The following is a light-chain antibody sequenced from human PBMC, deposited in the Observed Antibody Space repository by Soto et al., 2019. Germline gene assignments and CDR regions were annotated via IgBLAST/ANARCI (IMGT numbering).Light chain of an antibody. V-gene: IGKV1-5*01. Sequence: DIQMTQSPSAMSASVGDTVSITCRASQGISSYLNWYQQKPGTAPKVLIYDASSLESGVPSRFSGSGSGTEFTLTISSLQPDDFATYYCQQYDSYSPLTFGGGTKVDI. CDR2: DAS. CDR1: QGISSY. J-gene: IGKJ4*01. CDR3: QQYDSYSPLT.